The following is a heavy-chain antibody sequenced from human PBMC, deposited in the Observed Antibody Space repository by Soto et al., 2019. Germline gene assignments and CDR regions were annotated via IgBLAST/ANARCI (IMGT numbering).Heavy chain of an antibody. CDR1: GGSISSGGYS. CDR3: ARHLGEGYFDY. CDR2: IYHSGSA. Sequence: SETLSLTCAVSGGSISSGGYSWNWIRQAPGKGLEWIGYIYHSGSAYYNPSLKSRVTISVDTSKNHFSLKLSSVTAADTAVYYCARHLGEGYFDYWGPGTLVTVSS. V-gene: IGHV4-30-2*03. J-gene: IGHJ4*02.